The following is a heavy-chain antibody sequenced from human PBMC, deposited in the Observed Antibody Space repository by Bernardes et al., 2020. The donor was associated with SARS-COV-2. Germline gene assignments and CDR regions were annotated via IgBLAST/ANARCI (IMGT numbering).Heavy chain of an antibody. V-gene: IGHV1-18*01. J-gene: IGHJ6*02. CDR3: ARDRVAVAGTKSNYYYGMDV. D-gene: IGHD6-19*01. CDR1: GYTFTSYG. Sequence: ASVKVSCKASGYTFTSYGISWVRQAPGQGLEWMGWISAYNGNTNYAQKLQGRVTMTTDTSTSTAYMELRSLRSDDTAVYYCARDRVAVAGTKSNYYYGMDVWGQGTTVTVSS. CDR2: ISAYNGNT.